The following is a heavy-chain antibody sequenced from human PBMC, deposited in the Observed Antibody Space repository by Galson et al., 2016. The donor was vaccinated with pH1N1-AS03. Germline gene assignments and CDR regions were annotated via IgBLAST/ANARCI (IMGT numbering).Heavy chain of an antibody. V-gene: IGHV1-2*02. CDR3: ARGDYFGSGTYKPYYAMDV. CDR2: INPNSGGT. Sequence: SVKVSCKASGYTFTEYYMYWVRQAPGRGLGWMGWINPNSGGTKSAQKFQGRVTMTRDTSIKTAYMELSSLRSDDTAVYYCARGDYFGSGTYKPYYAMDVWGQGTTVTVSS. CDR1: GYTFTEYY. J-gene: IGHJ6*02. D-gene: IGHD3-10*01.